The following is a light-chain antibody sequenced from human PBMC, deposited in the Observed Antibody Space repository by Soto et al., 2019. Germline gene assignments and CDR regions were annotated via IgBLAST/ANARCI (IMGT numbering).Light chain of an antibody. CDR3: QQYGSSRT. Sequence: EIVLTQSPGTLSLSPGERATLSCRASQSVSSSYLAWYQQKPGQAPRLLIYGASSWATGIPDRFSGSGSGTDFTLTISRLEPEDCAVYYCQQYGSSRTFGQGTKVEIK. J-gene: IGKJ1*01. CDR1: QSVSSSY. CDR2: GAS. V-gene: IGKV3-20*01.